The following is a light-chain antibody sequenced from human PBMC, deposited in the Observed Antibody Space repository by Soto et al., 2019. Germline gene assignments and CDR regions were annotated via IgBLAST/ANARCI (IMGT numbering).Light chain of an antibody. Sequence: DIQMTQSPSSLSASVGDRVTISCRASQSISTYLNWYQQKPGKAPKFLIYSASSLQSGVPSRFSGSGSGTDFTLTISSLQPEDCATYYWQQSYSTPCTFGQGTKLEIK. CDR3: QQSYSTPCT. CDR2: SAS. V-gene: IGKV1-39*01. CDR1: QSISTY. J-gene: IGKJ2*02.